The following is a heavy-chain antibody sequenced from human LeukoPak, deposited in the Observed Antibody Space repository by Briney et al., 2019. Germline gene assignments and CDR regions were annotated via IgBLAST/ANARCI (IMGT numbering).Heavy chain of an antibody. D-gene: IGHD3-10*01. CDR3: ARDRSYYYGSGSYYPDYYFDY. CDR2: ISSSGSTI. J-gene: IGHJ4*02. CDR1: GFTFSSYE. Sequence: PGGSLRLSCAASGFTFSSYEMNWVRQAPGKGLEWVSYISSSGSTIYYADSEKGRFTISRDNAKNSLYLQMNSLRAEDTAVYYCARDRSYYYGSGSYYPDYYFDYWGQGTLVTVSS. V-gene: IGHV3-48*03.